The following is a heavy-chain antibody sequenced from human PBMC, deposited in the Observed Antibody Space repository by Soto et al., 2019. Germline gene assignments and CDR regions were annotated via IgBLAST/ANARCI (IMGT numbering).Heavy chain of an antibody. V-gene: IGHV1-69*01. J-gene: IGHJ4*02. D-gene: IGHD1-26*01. Sequence: QVQLVQSGAEVKKPGSSVKVSCKASGGTFSTYAITWVRQAPGQGLEWLGGIIPIFGTTDYARKFQGRVTITAAESTSTVFIELSMLTSEDTAVYYCARGVGAYYFDYWGQGTLVTVPS. CDR1: GGTFSTYA. CDR3: ARGVGAYYFDY. CDR2: IIPIFGTT.